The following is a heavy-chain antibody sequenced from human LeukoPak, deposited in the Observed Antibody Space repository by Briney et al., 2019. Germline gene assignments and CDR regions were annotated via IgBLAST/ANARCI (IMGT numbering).Heavy chain of an antibody. CDR1: GGSVSRHRYY. J-gene: IGHJ6*03. D-gene: IGHD3-22*01. CDR2: VYYSGST. V-gene: IGHV4-39*07. Sequence: SETLSLTCTVSGGSVSRHRYYWGGLRQPPGKGLEWIGSVYYSGSTYYDPSLKSRVVISVDTSKNQFSLKLTSVTAADTAVYYCARGYDYYDSSGYYYYYMDVWGKGTTVTVSS. CDR3: ARGYDYYDSSGYYYYYMDV.